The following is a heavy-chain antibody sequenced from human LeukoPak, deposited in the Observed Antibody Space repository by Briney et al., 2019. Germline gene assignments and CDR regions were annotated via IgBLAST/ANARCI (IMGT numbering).Heavy chain of an antibody. D-gene: IGHD3-3*01. CDR2: IYTSGST. CDR1: GGSISSYY. CDR3: ARVFDSPEWPYYYYYMDV. Sequence: PSETLSLTCTVSGGSISSYYWSWIRQPAGKGLEWIGRIYTSGSTNYNPSLKSRVTMSVDTSKNQFSLKLSSVTAADTAVYYCARVFDSPEWPYYYYYMDVWGKRTTVTVSS. J-gene: IGHJ6*03. V-gene: IGHV4-4*07.